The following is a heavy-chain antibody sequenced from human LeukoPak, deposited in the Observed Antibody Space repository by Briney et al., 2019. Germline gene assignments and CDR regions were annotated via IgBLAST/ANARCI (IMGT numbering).Heavy chain of an antibody. Sequence: GGSLRLSCAASGFTFSSYWMHWVRQAPGKGLVWVSRINTDGSSTSYADSVKGRFTISRDNAKNTLYLQMNSLRAEDTAVYYCARAGAAALLSYWGQGTLVTVSS. CDR3: ARAGAAALLSY. V-gene: IGHV3-74*01. CDR2: INTDGSST. J-gene: IGHJ4*02. D-gene: IGHD6-13*01. CDR1: GFTFSSYW.